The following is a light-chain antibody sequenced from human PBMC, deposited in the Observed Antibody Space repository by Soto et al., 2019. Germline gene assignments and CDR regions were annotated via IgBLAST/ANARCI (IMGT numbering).Light chain of an antibody. V-gene: IGKV1-5*01. J-gene: IGKJ1*01. Sequence: DIQMTQSPSTLSASVGDRVTITCRASQSIGRGLAWYQRKPGTAPKLLIYHASTLESGVPSRFSGSGSGTEFTLTISSLQPDDFATYYCQQYMSYSFGQGTKVDIK. CDR3: QQYMSYS. CDR2: HAS. CDR1: QSIGRG.